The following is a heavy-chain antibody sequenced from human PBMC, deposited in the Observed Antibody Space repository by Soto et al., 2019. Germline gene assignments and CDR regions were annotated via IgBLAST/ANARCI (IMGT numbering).Heavy chain of an antibody. V-gene: IGHV1-69*12. CDR2: ITPMFGNP. Sequence: QVQLVQSGAAVKEPGSSVKVSCKASAGTFRSYAMSWVRQAPGQGLEWMGEITPMFGNPNYAQKFQGRVTISADESTSTAYMQLNSLRSEDTAVYYCARTIVVVAAKYYYYGMDAWGQGTTVTVSS. CDR3: ARTIVVVAAKYYYYGMDA. D-gene: IGHD2-21*02. J-gene: IGHJ6*02. CDR1: AGTFRSYA.